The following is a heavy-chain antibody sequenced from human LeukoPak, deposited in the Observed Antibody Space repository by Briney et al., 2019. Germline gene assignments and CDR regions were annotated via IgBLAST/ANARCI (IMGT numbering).Heavy chain of an antibody. V-gene: IGHV1-2*06. D-gene: IGHD6-6*01. CDR2: INPNSGGT. J-gene: IGHJ4*02. CDR1: GYTFTGYY. Sequence: ASVKVSCKASGYTFTGYYMHWVRQAPGQGPEWMGRINPNSGGTNYAQKFQGRVTMTRDTSISTAYMELSRLRSDDTAVYYCARGKSIAAHYYFDYWGQGTLVTVSS. CDR3: ARGKSIAAHYYFDY.